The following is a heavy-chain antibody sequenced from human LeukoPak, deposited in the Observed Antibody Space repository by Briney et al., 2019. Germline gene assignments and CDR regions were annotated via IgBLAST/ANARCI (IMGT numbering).Heavy chain of an antibody. D-gene: IGHD6-13*01. V-gene: IGHV1-8*03. CDR3: ARGLSIAAAGNYFDY. J-gene: IGHJ4*02. Sequence: ASVKVSCKASGDTFTSYDINWVRQATGQGLEWMGWMNPNSGNTGYAQKFQGRVTITRNTSISTAYMELSSLRSEDTAVYYCARGLSIAAAGNYFDYWGQGTLVTVSS. CDR1: GDTFTSYD. CDR2: MNPNSGNT.